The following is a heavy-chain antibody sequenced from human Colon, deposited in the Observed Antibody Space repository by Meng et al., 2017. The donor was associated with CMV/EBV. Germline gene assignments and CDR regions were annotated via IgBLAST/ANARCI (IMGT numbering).Heavy chain of an antibody. CDR3: ARDKVHSYGFDS. Sequence: HRQEPAPGLVHTSVTLSLPSTGSGVSISSSIYYWGWIRQPPGKGLECIGNIYYSGDTYYNPSLRGRVTISIDTSTNQFYLRLSSVTAADTAVYYCARDKVHSYGFDSWGQGTLVTVSS. V-gene: IGHV4-39*07. CDR1: GVSISSSIYY. CDR2: IYYSGDT. D-gene: IGHD5-18*01. J-gene: IGHJ5*01.